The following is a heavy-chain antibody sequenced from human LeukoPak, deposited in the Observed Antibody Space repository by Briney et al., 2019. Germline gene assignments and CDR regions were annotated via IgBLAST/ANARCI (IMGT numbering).Heavy chain of an antibody. J-gene: IGHJ5*02. Sequence: SETLSLTCTVSGGSISSGSYYWSWIRQPAGKGLEWIGRIYTSGSTNYNPSLKSRVTISVDTSKNQFSLKLSSVTAADTAVYYCARDSSGWFTAVDPWGQGTLVTVSS. CDR1: GGSISSGSYY. D-gene: IGHD6-19*01. CDR3: ARDSSGWFTAVDP. V-gene: IGHV4-61*02. CDR2: IYTSGST.